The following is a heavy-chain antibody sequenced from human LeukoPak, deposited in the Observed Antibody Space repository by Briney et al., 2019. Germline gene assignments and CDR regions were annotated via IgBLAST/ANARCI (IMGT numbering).Heavy chain of an antibody. V-gene: IGHV4-4*07. Sequence: SETLSLTCTVPGGSISTYYWSWIRQPAGKGLEWIGRIYTSGSTNYNPSLKSRVTMSVDTSKNQSSLKLSPVTAADTAVYYCARDSGHYGIGLWGQGTLVTVSS. CDR2: IYTSGST. CDR3: ARDSGHYGIGL. D-gene: IGHD4-17*01. CDR1: GGSISTYY. J-gene: IGHJ4*02.